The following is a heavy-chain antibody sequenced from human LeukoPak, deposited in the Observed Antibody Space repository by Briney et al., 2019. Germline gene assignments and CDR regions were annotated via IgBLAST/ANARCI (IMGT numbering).Heavy chain of an antibody. CDR3: ARHSSSSRGWFDP. CDR1: GGSTSNYY. J-gene: IGHJ5*02. Sequence: SETLSLTCTVSGGSTSNYYWSWIRQPPGKGLEWTGYIYYSGSTNYNPSLKSRVTISVDTSKNQFSLKLRSVTAADTAVYYCARHSSSSRGWFDPWGQGTLVTVSS. V-gene: IGHV4-59*08. CDR2: IYYSGST. D-gene: IGHD3-10*01.